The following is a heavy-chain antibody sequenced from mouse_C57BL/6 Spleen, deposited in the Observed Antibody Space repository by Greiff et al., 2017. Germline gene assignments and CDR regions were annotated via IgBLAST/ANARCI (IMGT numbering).Heavy chain of an antibody. V-gene: IGHV2-3*01. J-gene: IGHJ2*01. CDR3: AKNDGPYYFDY. Sequence: VNVVESGPGLVAPSQSLSITCTVSGFSLTSYGVSWVRQPPGKGLEWLGVIWGDGSTNYHSALISRLSISKDNSKSQVFLKLNSLQTDDAATYYCAKNDGPYYFDYWGQGTTLTVSS. CDR1: GFSLTSYG. D-gene: IGHD2-3*01. CDR2: IWGDGST.